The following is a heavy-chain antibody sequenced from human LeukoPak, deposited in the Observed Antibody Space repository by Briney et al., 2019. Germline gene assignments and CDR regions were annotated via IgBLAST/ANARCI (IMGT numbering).Heavy chain of an antibody. Sequence: ASVKVSCKASGYTFTSYYMHWVRQAPGQGLEWMGIIDPSGGCTSYAQKFQGRVTMTRDTSTSTVYMELSSLRSDDTAVYYCARLSQQTFDIWGQGTLVTVSS. CDR2: IDPSGGCT. V-gene: IGHV1-46*01. J-gene: IGHJ3*02. CDR3: ARLSQQTFDI. CDR1: GYTFTSYY.